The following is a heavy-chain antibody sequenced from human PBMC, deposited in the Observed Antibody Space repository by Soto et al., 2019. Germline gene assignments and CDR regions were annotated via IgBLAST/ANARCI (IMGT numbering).Heavy chain of an antibody. J-gene: IGHJ3*02. CDR2: LSRGGGST. CDR3: AKDCLFRTDGFDI. CDR1: GFTFSSHG. Sequence: EAQLLESGGELVQPGGSLRLSCAASGFTFSSHGMSWVRQAPGKGLGWIAGLSRGGGSTYYADSVKGRFTISRDISKNTLDLIMNSLRVEDTALYYCAKDCLFRTDGFDIWGQGTMVTVSS. D-gene: IGHD1-1*01. V-gene: IGHV3-23*01.